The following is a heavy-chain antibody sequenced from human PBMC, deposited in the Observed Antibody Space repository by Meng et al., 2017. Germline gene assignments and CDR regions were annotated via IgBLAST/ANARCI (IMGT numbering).Heavy chain of an antibody. CDR3: ARGTRGYSYGNDY. CDR2: INHSGST. CDR1: GGSFSGYY. V-gene: IGHV4-34*01. D-gene: IGHD5-18*01. J-gene: IGHJ4*02. Sequence: QVKLQQGGAGLFKPPEPLPLTWAVYGGSFSGYYWSWIRQPPGKGLEWIGEINHSGSTNYNPSLRSRVTISVDTSKNQFSLKLSSVTAADTAVYYCARGTRGYSYGNDYWGQGTLVTVSS.